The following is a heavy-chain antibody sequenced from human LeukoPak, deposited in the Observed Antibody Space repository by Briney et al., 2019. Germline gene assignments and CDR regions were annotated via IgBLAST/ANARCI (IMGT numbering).Heavy chain of an antibody. D-gene: IGHD3-10*01. CDR1: GVSFRSGTFY. CDR3: ARVEWFGELSPFDI. J-gene: IGHJ3*02. CDR2: IYYSGST. Sequence: SQTLSLTCAASGVSFRSGTFYWGWIRQPPGEGLEWIGYIYYSGSTNYNPSLKSRVTISVDTTKNQFSLKLSSVTAADTAVYYCARVEWFGELSPFDIWGQGTMVTVSS. V-gene: IGHV4-61*01.